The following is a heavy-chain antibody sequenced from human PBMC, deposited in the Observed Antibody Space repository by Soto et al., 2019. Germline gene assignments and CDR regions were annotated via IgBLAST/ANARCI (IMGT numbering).Heavy chain of an antibody. D-gene: IGHD6-19*01. CDR1: GFTFSSYG. Sequence: GGSLRLSCAASGFTFSSYGMHWVRQAPGKGLEWVAVIWYDGSNKYYADSVKGRFTISRDNSKNTLYLQMNSLRAEDTAVYYCARGGSSGWYGNFDFDPWGQGTLVTVSS. J-gene: IGHJ5*02. CDR3: ARGGSSGWYGNFDFDP. V-gene: IGHV3-33*01. CDR2: IWYDGSNK.